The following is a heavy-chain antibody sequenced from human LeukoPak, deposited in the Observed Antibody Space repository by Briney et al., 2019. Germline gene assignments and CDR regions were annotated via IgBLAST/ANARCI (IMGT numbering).Heavy chain of an antibody. CDR2: INSDGSST. V-gene: IGHV3-74*01. J-gene: IGHJ3*02. D-gene: IGHD3-10*01. Sequence: HPGGSLRLSCAASGFTFSSYGMSWVRQAPGKGLVWVSRINSDGSSTSYADSVKGRFTISRDNAKNTLYLQMNSLRAEDTAVYYCARDRGEALWSDAFDIWGQGTMVTVSS. CDR1: GFTFSSYG. CDR3: ARDRGEALWSDAFDI.